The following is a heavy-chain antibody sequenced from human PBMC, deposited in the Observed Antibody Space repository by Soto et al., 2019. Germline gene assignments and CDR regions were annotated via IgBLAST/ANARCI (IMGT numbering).Heavy chain of an antibody. CDR3: ARPGIAAAGRSFDY. CDR1: GFTFSSYW. V-gene: IGHV3-7*01. CDR2: IKQDGSEK. D-gene: IGHD6-13*01. Sequence: GGSLRLSCAASGFTFSSYWMSWVRQAPGKGLEWVANIKQDGSEKYYVDSVKGRFTISRDNSKNTLYLQMNSLRAEDTAVYYCARPGIAAAGRSFDYWGQGTLVTVSS. J-gene: IGHJ4*02.